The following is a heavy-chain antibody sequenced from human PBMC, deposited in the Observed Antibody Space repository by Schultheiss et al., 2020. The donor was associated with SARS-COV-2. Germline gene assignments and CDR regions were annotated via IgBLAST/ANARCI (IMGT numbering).Heavy chain of an antibody. CDR3: ARDLGLGYYDAFDI. V-gene: IGHV4-34*01. Sequence: SETLSLTCAVYGGSFSGYYWSWIRQPPGKGLEWIGEINHSGSTNYNPSLKSRVTISVDTSKNQFSLKLSSVTAADTAVYYCARDLGLGYYDAFDIWGQGTTVTVSS. D-gene: IGHD2-8*01. J-gene: IGHJ3*02. CDR1: GGSFSGYY. CDR2: INHSGST.